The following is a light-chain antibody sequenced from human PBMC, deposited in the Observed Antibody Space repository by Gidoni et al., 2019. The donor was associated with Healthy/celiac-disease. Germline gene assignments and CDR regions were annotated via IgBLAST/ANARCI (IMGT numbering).Light chain of an antibody. CDR3: CSYAGSSPVV. J-gene: IGLJ2*01. V-gene: IGLV2-23*02. CDR2: EVS. CDR1: SSDVGSYNL. Sequence: QSALTQPASVSGSPGQSITISCTGTSSDVGSYNLVSWYQQHPGKAPKLMIYEVSKRPSGVSNRFSGSKSGNPASLTISGLQAEDEADYYCCSYAGSSPVVFGGGTKLTVL.